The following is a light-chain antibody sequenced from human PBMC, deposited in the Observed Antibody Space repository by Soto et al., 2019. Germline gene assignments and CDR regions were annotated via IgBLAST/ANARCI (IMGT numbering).Light chain of an antibody. J-gene: IGKJ1*01. V-gene: IGKV3-15*01. CDR3: RQYNSFSQWM. CDR2: GAS. CDR1: QSVSSN. Sequence: EIVMTQSPATLSVSPGERATLSCRASQSVSSNLAWYQQKPGQAPRLLIYGASTRATGIPARFSGSGSGTEFTLTISSLQPDDFATYYCRQYNSFSQWMFGQGTKVDIK.